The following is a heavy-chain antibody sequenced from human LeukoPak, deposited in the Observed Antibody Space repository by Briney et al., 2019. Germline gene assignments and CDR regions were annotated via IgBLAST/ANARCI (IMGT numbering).Heavy chain of an antibody. CDR2: INPNSGYT. Sequence: ASVKGSCKASGYTFTAFSDYYIRWVRQAPGQGLEWMGRINPNSGYTDYAQKFQGRVTMTRDTSISTAYMELSSLISADTAVYYRARMFRFGDYDSIFFWGQGTLVTVSS. D-gene: IGHD4-17*01. V-gene: IGHV1-2*06. J-gene: IGHJ4*02. CDR3: ARMFRFGDYDSIFF. CDR1: GYTFTAFSDYY.